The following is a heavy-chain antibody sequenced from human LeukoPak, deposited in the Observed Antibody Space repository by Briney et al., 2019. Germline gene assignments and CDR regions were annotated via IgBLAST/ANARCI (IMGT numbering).Heavy chain of an antibody. J-gene: IGHJ5*02. CDR2: ISGSGGST. CDR3: AKGNSYYYDSSGSPNWFDP. D-gene: IGHD3-22*01. CDR1: GFTFSSYS. Sequence: GGSLRLSCAASGFTFSSYSMSWVRQAPGKGLEWVSAISGSGGSTYYADSVKGRFTISRDNSKNTLYLQMNSLRAEDTAVYYCAKGNSYYYDSSGSPNWFDPWGQGTLVTVSS. V-gene: IGHV3-23*01.